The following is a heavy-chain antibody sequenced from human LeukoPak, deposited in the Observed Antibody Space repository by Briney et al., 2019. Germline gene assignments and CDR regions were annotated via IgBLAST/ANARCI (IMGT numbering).Heavy chain of an antibody. CDR1: GYTLTELS. V-gene: IGHV1-24*01. J-gene: IGHJ5*02. CDR3: ATILDSEGNWFDP. D-gene: IGHD2/OR15-2a*01. CDR2: FDPEDGET. Sequence: ASVKVSCKVSGYTLTELSMHWVRQAPGKGLEWMGGFDPEDGETIYAQKFQGRVTMTEDTSTDTTYMELSSLRSEDTAVYYCATILDSEGNWFDPWGQGTLVTVSS.